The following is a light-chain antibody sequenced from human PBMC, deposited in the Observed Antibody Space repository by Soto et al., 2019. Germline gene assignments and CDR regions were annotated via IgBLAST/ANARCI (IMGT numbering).Light chain of an antibody. V-gene: IGKV2-30*01. CDR3: MQGTRWPRT. J-gene: IGKJ2*01. CDR2: KVS. Sequence: DVVMTQSPLSLPVTLGQPASISCRSSQSLLYSDGNTYLNWFQQRPGQSPRRLIYKVSNRDSVVPDRFSGSGSGTDFTLKISRVEAEDVGVYYCMQGTRWPRTFGQGTRLEIK. CDR1: QSLLYSDGNTY.